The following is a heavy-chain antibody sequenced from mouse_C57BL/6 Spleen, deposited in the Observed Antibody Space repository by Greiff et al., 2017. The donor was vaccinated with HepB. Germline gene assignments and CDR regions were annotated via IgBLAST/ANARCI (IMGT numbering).Heavy chain of an antibody. V-gene: IGHV1-61*01. CDR3: ARGIYYYGSSYYYAMDY. Sequence: VQLQQPGAELVRPGSSVKLSCKASGYTFTSYWMDWVKQRPGQGLEWIGNIYPSDSETHYNQKFKDKATLTVDKSSSTAYMQLSSLTSEDSAVYYCARGIYYYGSSYYYAMDYWGQGTSVTVSS. J-gene: IGHJ4*01. D-gene: IGHD1-1*01. CDR2: IYPSDSET. CDR1: GYTFTSYW.